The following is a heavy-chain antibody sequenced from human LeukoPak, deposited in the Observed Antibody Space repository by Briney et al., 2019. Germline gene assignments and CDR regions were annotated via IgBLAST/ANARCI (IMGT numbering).Heavy chain of an antibody. Sequence: PGGSLRLSCAASGFTFSSYSMNWVRQAPGKGLEGVSYISSSSSPIYYTDSVMGRFTISRDNAKNSLYLQMKSLRAEDTAVYYCAKDGIAVAGDAFDIWGQGTMVTVSS. V-gene: IGHV3-48*01. CDR2: ISSSSSPI. CDR3: AKDGIAVAGDAFDI. CDR1: GFTFSSYS. J-gene: IGHJ3*02. D-gene: IGHD6-19*01.